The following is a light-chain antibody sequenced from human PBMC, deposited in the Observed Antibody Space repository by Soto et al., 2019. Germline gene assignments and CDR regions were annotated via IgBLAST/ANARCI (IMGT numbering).Light chain of an antibody. CDR3: QQYNNWPPYP. V-gene: IGKV3-15*01. CDR2: GAS. CDR1: QSVSSN. Sequence: EIVVTQSPATLSVSPGERATLSCRASQSVSSNLAWYQQKPGQAPRLLIYGASTRATGIPARFSGSGSGTESTLTISSLQSEDFAVYYCQQYNNWPPYPFGQGTKVDIK. J-gene: IGKJ2*01.